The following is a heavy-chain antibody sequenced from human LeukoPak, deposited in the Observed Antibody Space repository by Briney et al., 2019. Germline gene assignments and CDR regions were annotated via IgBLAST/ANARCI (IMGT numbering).Heavy chain of an antibody. V-gene: IGHV5-51*01. D-gene: IGHD3-10*01. Sequence: GESLKISCKGSGYSFTSYWIGWVRQMPGKGLEWMGIIYPGGSDTRYSPSFQGQVTISADKSISTAYLQWSSLKASDSAMYYCARQGGAAGGSGSYYKDYYYYYGMDVWGKGTTVTVS. CDR1: GYSFTSYW. CDR3: ARQGGAAGGSGSYYKDYYYYYGMDV. CDR2: IYPGGSDT. J-gene: IGHJ6*04.